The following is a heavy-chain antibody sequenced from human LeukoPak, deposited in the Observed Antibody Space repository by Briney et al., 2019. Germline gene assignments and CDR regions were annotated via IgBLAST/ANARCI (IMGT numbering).Heavy chain of an antibody. V-gene: IGHV3-48*03. J-gene: IGHJ3*02. Sequence: GSLRLSCAASGFTFSSYEMTWVRQAPGKGLEWVSNISSSDTTIHYADSVKGRLTISRDNAKNSLYLQMNSLRADDTAVYYCASEGPAANFDAFDIWGQGTMVTVSS. CDR2: ISSSDTTI. D-gene: IGHD2-2*01. CDR3: ASEGPAANFDAFDI. CDR1: GFTFSSYE.